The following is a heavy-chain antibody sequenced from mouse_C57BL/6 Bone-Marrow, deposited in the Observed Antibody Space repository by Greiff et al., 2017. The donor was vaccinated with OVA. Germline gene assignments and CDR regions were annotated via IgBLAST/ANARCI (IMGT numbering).Heavy chain of an antibody. CDR3: TTPRSSFYAMDY. CDR2: IDPENGDT. Sequence: EVQLQESGAELVRPGASVKLSCTASGFNIKDDYMHWVKQRPEQGLEWIGWIDPENGDTEYASKFQGKATITADISSNTAYLQLSSLTSEDTAVYYCTTPRSSFYAMDYWGQGTSVTVSS. CDR1: GFNIKDDY. D-gene: IGHD1-1*01. J-gene: IGHJ4*01. V-gene: IGHV14-4*01.